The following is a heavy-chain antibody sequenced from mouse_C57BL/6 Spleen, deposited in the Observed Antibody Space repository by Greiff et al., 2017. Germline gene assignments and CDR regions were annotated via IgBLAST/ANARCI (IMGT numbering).Heavy chain of an antibody. CDR3: ANYDGFAY. Sequence: VQLQQSGPELVKTGASVKISCKASGYSFTGYYMNWVKQSPEKSLEWIGEINPSTGGTTYNQKFKAKATLTVDKSSSTAYMQLKSLTSEDSAVYYCANYDGFAYWGQGTLVTVSA. V-gene: IGHV1-42*01. CDR2: INPSTGGT. CDR1: GYSFTGYY. D-gene: IGHD2-4*01. J-gene: IGHJ3*01.